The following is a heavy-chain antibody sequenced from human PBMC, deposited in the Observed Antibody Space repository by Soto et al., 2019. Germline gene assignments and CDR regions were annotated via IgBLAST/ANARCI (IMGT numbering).Heavy chain of an antibody. CDR1: GYSFTSTY. J-gene: IGHJ4*02. CDR2: INPAGGTT. V-gene: IGHV1-46*01. CDR3: ALKAVPYYDN. Sequence: QVQLVQSGAEVKKPGASVRISCRASGYSFTSTYVHWVRQAPGQGPEWMGIINPAGGTTYYAQKFQGRLTITSDTSTDTVFMDLNDLTSEDTAVYFCALKAVPYYDNWGQGTLLTVSS.